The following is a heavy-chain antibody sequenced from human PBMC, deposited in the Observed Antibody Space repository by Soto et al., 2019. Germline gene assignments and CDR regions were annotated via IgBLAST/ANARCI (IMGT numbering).Heavy chain of an antibody. V-gene: IGHV3-49*03. J-gene: IGHJ5*02. CDR2: IRSKAYGGTT. Sequence: GGSLRLSCTASGFTFGDYAMSWFRQAPGKGLEWVGFIRSKAYGGTTEYAASVKGRFTISRDDSKSIAYLQMNSLKTEDTAVYYCTRGTRGYQLNWFDPWGQGTLVTVSS. D-gene: IGHD5-18*01. CDR3: TRGTRGYQLNWFDP. CDR1: GFTFGDYA.